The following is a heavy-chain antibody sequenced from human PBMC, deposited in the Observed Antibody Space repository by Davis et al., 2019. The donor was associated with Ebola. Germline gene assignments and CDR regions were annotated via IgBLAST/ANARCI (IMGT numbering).Heavy chain of an antibody. Sequence: GESLKISCAASGFTFSNYAMSWVRQAPGGGLEWVAGISVTGADIKYADSVGGRFSISRDDSKNTLYLQMDSLRAEDTAVFYCAEGGTNNFLGANWGQGTLVTVSS. CDR2: ISVTGADI. CDR3: AEGGTNNFLGAN. CDR1: GFTFSNYA. D-gene: IGHD2-8*01. V-gene: IGHV3-23*01. J-gene: IGHJ4*02.